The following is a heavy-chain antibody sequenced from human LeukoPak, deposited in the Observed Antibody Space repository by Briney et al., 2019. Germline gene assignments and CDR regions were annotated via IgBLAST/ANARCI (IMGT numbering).Heavy chain of an antibody. V-gene: IGHV1-2*02. CDR2: ISPNSGGT. CDR1: GYTFTDYY. CDR3: VKGERYSYSPPSDD. Sequence: GASVKVSCKASGYTFTDYYTHWVRQAPGQGLEWMGWISPNSGGTNYAQKFQGRVTMTRDTSISTAYMELSRLRSDDTALYYCVKGERYSYSPPSDDWGQGALVSVSS. J-gene: IGHJ4*02. D-gene: IGHD5-18*01.